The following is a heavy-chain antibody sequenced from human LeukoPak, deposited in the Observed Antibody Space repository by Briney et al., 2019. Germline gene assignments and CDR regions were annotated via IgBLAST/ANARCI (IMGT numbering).Heavy chain of an antibody. D-gene: IGHD3-16*02. CDR3: AKVVGLRLGELSLVDY. CDR1: GFTVSSNY. J-gene: IGHJ4*02. Sequence: GGSLRLSCAASGFTVSSNYMSWVRQAPGKGLEWVSVIYSGGSTYYADSVKGRFTISRDNSKNTLYLQMNSLRAEDTAVYYCAKVVGLRLGELSLVDYWGQGTLVTVSS. CDR2: IYSGGST. V-gene: IGHV3-53*05.